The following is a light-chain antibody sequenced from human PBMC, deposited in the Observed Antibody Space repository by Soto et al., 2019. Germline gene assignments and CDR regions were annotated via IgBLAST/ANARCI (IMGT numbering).Light chain of an antibody. Sequence: DIQMTQSPSSLSASVGDRVTITCRASQSISSYLNWYQQKPGKAPKPLIYAGSSLQSGVPSRFSGSGSGTDFTLTISSLQPEDFATYYCQQSYSTPIFTFGPGTKVDIK. V-gene: IGKV1-39*01. J-gene: IGKJ3*01. CDR2: AGS. CDR1: QSISSY. CDR3: QQSYSTPIFT.